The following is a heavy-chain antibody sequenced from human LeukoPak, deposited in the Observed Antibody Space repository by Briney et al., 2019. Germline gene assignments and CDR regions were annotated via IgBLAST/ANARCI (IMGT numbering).Heavy chain of an antibody. CDR2: IYYSGST. V-gene: IGHV4-31*03. Sequence: SETLSLTCTVPGGSISSGGYYWSWIRQHPGKGLEWIGYIYYSGSTYYNPSLKSRVTISVDTSKNQFSLKLSSVTAADTAVYYCAIVGATSNYFDYWGQGTLVTVSS. CDR3: AIVGATSNYFDY. J-gene: IGHJ4*02. CDR1: GGSISSGGYY. D-gene: IGHD1-26*01.